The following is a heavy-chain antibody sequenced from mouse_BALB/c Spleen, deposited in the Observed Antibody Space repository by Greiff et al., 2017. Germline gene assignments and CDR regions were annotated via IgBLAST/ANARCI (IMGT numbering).Heavy chain of an antibody. Sequence: EVQLQQSGAELVRSGASVKLSCTASGFNIKDYYMHWVKQRPEQGLEWIGWIDPENGDTEYAPKFQGKATMTADTSSNTAYLQLSSLTSEDTAVYYCKGGLSSLYAMDYWGQGTSVTVSS. CDR3: KGGLSSLYAMDY. CDR1: GFNIKDYY. D-gene: IGHD1-1*01. J-gene: IGHJ4*01. CDR2: IDPENGDT. V-gene: IGHV14-4*02.